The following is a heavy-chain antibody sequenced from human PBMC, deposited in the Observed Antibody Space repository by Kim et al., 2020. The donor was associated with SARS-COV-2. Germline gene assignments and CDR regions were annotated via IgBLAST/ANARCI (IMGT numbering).Heavy chain of an antibody. D-gene: IGHD6-13*01. V-gene: IGHV1-69*01. CDR3: ASDSSSWSTFDY. J-gene: IGHJ4*02. Sequence: NYAQQFQCRVTFTADESTSTASLELSSLRSEDTAVYYCASDSSSWSTFDYWGQGTLVTVSS.